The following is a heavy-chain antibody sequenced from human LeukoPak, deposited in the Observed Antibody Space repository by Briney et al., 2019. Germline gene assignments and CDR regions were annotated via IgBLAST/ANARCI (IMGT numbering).Heavy chain of an antibody. CDR1: GGSISSGGYY. V-gene: IGHV4-30-2*01. J-gene: IGHJ4*02. D-gene: IGHD3-16*02. Sequence: SQTLSLTCTVSGGSISSGGYYWSWIRQPPGKGLEWIGYIYHSGTTYYNPSLKSRVTISVDRSKNQFSLKLSSVTAADTAVYYCARDRYDYVWGSYRPYYFDYWGQGTLVTVSS. CDR2: IYHSGTT. CDR3: ARDRYDYVWGSYRPYYFDY.